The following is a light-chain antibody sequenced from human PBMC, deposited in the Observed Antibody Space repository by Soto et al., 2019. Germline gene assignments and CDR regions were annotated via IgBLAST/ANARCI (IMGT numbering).Light chain of an antibody. Sequence: IQMTQSPSSLSASVGDRVTLTCQASHDIRDHLNWYQQKPGKPPKLLIYDASNLQTGVPSRFSGSGSGTDFTFTISSLQPEDIATYLRHQYDNLSQTFGPGTKVDIK. J-gene: IGKJ3*01. CDR3: HQYDNLSQT. CDR1: HDIRDH. CDR2: DAS. V-gene: IGKV1-33*01.